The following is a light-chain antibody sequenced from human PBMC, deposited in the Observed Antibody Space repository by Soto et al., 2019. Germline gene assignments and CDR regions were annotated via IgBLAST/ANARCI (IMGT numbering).Light chain of an antibody. CDR1: QSVGNF. CDR3: QQSFTTWT. CDR2: AAS. Sequence: DIQMTQSPSSLSASVGARVTITCRAMQSVGNFLNWYQQKPGLHPKYLIYAASNLQSVVPARFSGSGSGTDFTLTNSNLQPEDFATYYCQQSFTTWTFGQGTKVEVK. J-gene: IGKJ1*01. V-gene: IGKV1-39*01.